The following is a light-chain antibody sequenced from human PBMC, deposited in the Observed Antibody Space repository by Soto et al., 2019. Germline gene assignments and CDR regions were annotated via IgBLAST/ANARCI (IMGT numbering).Light chain of an antibody. J-gene: IGKJ4*01. CDR1: QSVRSNS. V-gene: IGKV3-20*01. CDR3: QQYGTSPLT. CDR2: GAS. Sequence: EIVLTQSPRTLSLSPGESATLSCTASQSVRSNSLAWYQQKPGQAPRLRMFGASGRATGTPPRFSGRGSGTDFTLTISSLEPEDVAVYYCQQYGTSPLTFGGGTKVDI.